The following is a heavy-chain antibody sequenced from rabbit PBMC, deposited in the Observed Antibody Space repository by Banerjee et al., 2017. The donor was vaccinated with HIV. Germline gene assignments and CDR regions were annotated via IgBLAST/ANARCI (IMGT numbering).Heavy chain of an antibody. D-gene: IGHD2-1*01. J-gene: IGHJ4*01. CDR3: ARMLYGGYGHYGLGL. V-gene: IGHV1S7*01. Sequence: QLKESGGGLVQPGVSLKLSCKASGFDFSSYYMSWVRQAPGKGLEWIGYIDPVFGSTYYASWVNGRFTISSHNAQNTLYLQLNSLTAADTATYFCARMLYGGYGHYGLGLWGPGTLVTVS. CDR1: GFDFSSYY. CDR2: IDPVFGST.